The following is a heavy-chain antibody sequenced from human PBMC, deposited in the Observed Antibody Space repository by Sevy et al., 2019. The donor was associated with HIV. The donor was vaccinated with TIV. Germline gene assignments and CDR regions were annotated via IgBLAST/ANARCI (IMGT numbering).Heavy chain of an antibody. J-gene: IGHJ4*02. CDR3: ARAQGGGDFWSGYPSVFDY. Sequence: SETLSLTCTVSGGSISSYYWSWIRQPPGKGLEWIGHIYYSGSTNYNPSLKSRVTISVDTSKNQFSLKLSSVTAADTAGYYCARAQGGGDFWSGYPSVFDYWGQGTLVTVSS. CDR2: IYYSGST. D-gene: IGHD3-3*01. V-gene: IGHV4-59*12. CDR1: GGSISSYY.